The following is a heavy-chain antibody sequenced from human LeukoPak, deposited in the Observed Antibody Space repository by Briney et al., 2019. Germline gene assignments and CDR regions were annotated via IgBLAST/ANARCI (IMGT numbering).Heavy chain of an antibody. Sequence: GGSLRLSCAASGFTFSSYWMSWVRQAPGKGLEWVANINQDGSETYYVDSVRGRFTISRDNAKNSLYLQMNSLRAEDTAVYYCARVGSGSFDYWGQGTLVTVSS. CDR1: GFTFSSYW. J-gene: IGHJ4*02. D-gene: IGHD1-26*01. CDR2: INQDGSET. CDR3: ARVGSGSFDY. V-gene: IGHV3-7*01.